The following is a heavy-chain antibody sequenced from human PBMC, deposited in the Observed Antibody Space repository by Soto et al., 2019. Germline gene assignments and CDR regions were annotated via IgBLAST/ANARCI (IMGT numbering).Heavy chain of an antibody. D-gene: IGHD3-10*01. CDR3: ARGVGSGTFYNQYNWFDP. CDR1: GYTFTNYG. V-gene: IGHV1-18*01. J-gene: IGHJ5*02. Sequence: GASVKVNCTASGYTFTNYGISWVRQAPGQRLEWMEWINTYNGNTNHAQKLQGRVTITTDTSTSPAYMELRSLRSDDTAVYYCARGVGSGTFYNQYNWFDPWGQGTLVTVSS. CDR2: INTYNGNT.